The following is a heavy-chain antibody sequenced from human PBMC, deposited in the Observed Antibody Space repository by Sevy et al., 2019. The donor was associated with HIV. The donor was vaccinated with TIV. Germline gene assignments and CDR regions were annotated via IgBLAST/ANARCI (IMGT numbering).Heavy chain of an antibody. CDR3: VIEIESGGANF. Sequence: SLRLSCTASGLILRYRAMHWVRQTPGKGLEWVSGMTMYSGSEDYADFVKGRFTISRDKAKNSLNLQMDSLTLEDTALYYCVIEIESGGANFWGQGTLVTVSS. D-gene: IGHD2-21*01. J-gene: IGHJ1*01. V-gene: IGHV3-9*01. CDR1: GLILRYRA. CDR2: MTMYSGSE.